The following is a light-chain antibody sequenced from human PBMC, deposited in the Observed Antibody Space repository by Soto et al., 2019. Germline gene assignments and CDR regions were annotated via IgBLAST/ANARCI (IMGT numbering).Light chain of an antibody. J-gene: IGKJ1*01. Sequence: DIQMTQSPSTLSASVGDRVTITCRASQSINTWLAWYQQKPGRAPNLLIYDASNLETGVPSRFNGSGSGTEFSLTISSLEPDDFATYYCQQYNNYPWTFGQGTKVDIK. CDR2: DAS. CDR3: QQYNNYPWT. CDR1: QSINTW. V-gene: IGKV1-5*01.